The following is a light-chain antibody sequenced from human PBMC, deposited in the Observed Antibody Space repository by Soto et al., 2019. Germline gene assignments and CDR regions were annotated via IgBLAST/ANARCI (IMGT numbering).Light chain of an antibody. J-gene: IGLJ2*01. CDR2: EVS. CDR1: SSDVGGYNY. V-gene: IGLV2-8*01. Sequence: QSVLTQPPSASGSPGQSVTISCTGTSSDVGGYNYVSWYQQHPGKAPKFMIYEVSKRPSGVPDRFSGSKSGTTASLTVSGLQAEDEADYYCSSYAGSNNRVVFGGGTKLTVL. CDR3: SSYAGSNNRVV.